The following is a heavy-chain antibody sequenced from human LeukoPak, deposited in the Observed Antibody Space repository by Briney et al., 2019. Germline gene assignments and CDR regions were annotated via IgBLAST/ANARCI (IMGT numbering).Heavy chain of an antibody. CDR2: IYITGST. V-gene: IGHV4-61*02. Sequence: KSSETLSLTCTVSGDSFSSSSYYWPWIRQAAGKGLEWIGRIYITGSTNYNPSLKSRVTISLDTSKNQFSLKLTSVTVADTAVYYCARLSRDYDKDYWGQGTLVTVSS. D-gene: IGHD3-22*01. CDR3: ARLSRDYDKDY. J-gene: IGHJ4*02. CDR1: GDSFSSSSYY.